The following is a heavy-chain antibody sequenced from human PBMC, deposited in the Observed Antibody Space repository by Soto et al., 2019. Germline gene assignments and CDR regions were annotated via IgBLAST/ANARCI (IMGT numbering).Heavy chain of an antibody. V-gene: IGHV2-5*02. CDR1: GFSLTSTAVG. D-gene: IGHD6-19*01. Sequence: QITLKESGPTLVKPIQTLTLTCSFSGFSLTSTAVGVNWIRQPPGKALEWLALIYWDDDNHFSPSLKSRLSVTKDTSKNQVVLTMTNMDPVDTATYYCAHGSGWLSDYWGQGILVTVSS. J-gene: IGHJ4*02. CDR3: AHGSGWLSDY. CDR2: IYWDDDN.